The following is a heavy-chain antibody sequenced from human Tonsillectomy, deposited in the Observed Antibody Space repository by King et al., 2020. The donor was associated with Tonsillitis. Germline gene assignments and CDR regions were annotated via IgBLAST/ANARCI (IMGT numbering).Heavy chain of an antibody. J-gene: IGHJ4*02. CDR2: INHSGST. CDR3: ARGRTATPLFDY. CDR1: GGSFSGYY. Sequence: VQLQEWGAGLLKPSETLSLTCAVYGGSFSGYYWSWIRQPPGKGLEWIGEINHSGSTNYNPSLKSRVTISVDTSKNQFSLKLSSVTAADTAVYYCARGRTATPLFDYWGQGTLVTVSS. D-gene: IGHD5-18*01. V-gene: IGHV4-34*01.